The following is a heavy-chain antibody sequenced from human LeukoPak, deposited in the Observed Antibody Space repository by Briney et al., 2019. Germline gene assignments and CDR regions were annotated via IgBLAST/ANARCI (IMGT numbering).Heavy chain of an antibody. D-gene: IGHD3-10*01. CDR1: GFSFSGYW. V-gene: IGHV3-7*01. CDR2: INHDGSEK. J-gene: IGHJ4*02. CDR3: ARLLAYGSGGEASDY. Sequence: GSLRLSCVASGFSFSGYWMTWVRQAPGKGLEWVANINHDGSEKYYLDSVKGRFTISRDNAKNSLYLQMNSLRAEDTSVYHCARLLAYGSGGEASDYWGQGALVTVSS.